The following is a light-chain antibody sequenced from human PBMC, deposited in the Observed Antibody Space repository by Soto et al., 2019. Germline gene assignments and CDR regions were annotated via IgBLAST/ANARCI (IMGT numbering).Light chain of an antibody. CDR1: QSVSSN. CDR3: QQYGSSPTT. Sequence: EIVMTQSPATLSVSPGERATLSCRASQSVSSNLAWYQQKPGQAPRLLFFGASIRATGIPDRFSGSGSGTDFTLTISRLEPEDFAVYHCQQYGSSPTTFGQGTKVDTK. V-gene: IGKV3-20*01. CDR2: GAS. J-gene: IGKJ1*01.